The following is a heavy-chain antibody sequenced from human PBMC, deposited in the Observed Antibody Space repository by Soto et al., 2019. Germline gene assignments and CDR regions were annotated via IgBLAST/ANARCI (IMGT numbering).Heavy chain of an antibody. CDR3: ARALAHIVVVPTAPYYGMDV. CDR2: ISAYNGNT. Sequence: ASVKVSCKASGYTFTSYVTSWVRQAPGQGLEWMGWISAYNGNTNYAQNLQGRVTMTTDTSTNTAYMELRSLRSDDTAVYYCARALAHIVVVPTAPYYGMDVWGQGTTVTVSS. J-gene: IGHJ6*01. CDR1: GYTFTSYV. V-gene: IGHV1-18*01. D-gene: IGHD2-2*01.